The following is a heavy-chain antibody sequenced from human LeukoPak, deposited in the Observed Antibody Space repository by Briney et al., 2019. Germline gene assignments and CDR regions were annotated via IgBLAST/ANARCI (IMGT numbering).Heavy chain of an antibody. CDR2: VNTNGGAT. CDR3: VRGWRIMDV. CDR1: GFTFSNYP. J-gene: IGHJ6*02. Sequence: PGGSLRLSCSASGFTFSNYPMHWARQAPGKGLEYVSVVNTNGGATYYADSVKGRSTISRDNSKNTVYLQISSLRGEDTAMYYCVRGWRIMDVWGQGITVTVSS. V-gene: IGHV3-64D*06. D-gene: IGHD5-24*01.